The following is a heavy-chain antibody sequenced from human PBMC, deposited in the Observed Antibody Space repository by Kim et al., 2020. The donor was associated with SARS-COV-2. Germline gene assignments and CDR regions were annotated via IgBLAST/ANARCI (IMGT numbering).Heavy chain of an antibody. CDR1: GFTFSSYE. V-gene: IGHV3-48*03. CDR3: ARAGPWELLARSHAFDI. CDR2: ISSSGSTI. Sequence: GSLRLSCAASGFTFSSYEMNWVRQAPGKGLEWVSYISSSGSTIYYADSVKGRFTISRDNAKNSLYLQMNSLRAEDTAVYYCARAGPWELLARSHAFDIWGQGTMVTVSS. D-gene: IGHD1-26*01. J-gene: IGHJ3*02.